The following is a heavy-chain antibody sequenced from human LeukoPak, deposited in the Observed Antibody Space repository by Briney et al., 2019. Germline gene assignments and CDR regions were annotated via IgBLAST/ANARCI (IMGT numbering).Heavy chain of an antibody. V-gene: IGHV4-28*01. J-gene: IGHJ4*02. CDR2: IYYSGST. D-gene: IGHD3-10*01. CDR1: GYSISSSNW. CDR3: ARTGVDYYGSGSYFDY. Sequence: SETLSLTCAVSGYSISSSNWWGWIRQPPGKGLEWIGYIYYSGSTYYNPSLKSRVTMSVDTSKSQFSLKLSSVTAVDTAVYYCARTGVDYYGSGSYFDYWGQGTLVTVSS.